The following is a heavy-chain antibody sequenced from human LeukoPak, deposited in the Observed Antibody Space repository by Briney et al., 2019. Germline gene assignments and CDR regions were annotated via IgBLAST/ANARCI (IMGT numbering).Heavy chain of an antibody. D-gene: IGHD2-2*01. J-gene: IGHJ4*02. CDR3: ARGFRRPLPAAIGY. CDR1: GYTFTSYA. Sequence: ASVKVSCKASGYTFTSYATHWVRQAPGQRLEWMGWINAGNGNTKYSQKFQGRVTMTRNTSISTAYMELSSLRSEDTAVYYCARGFRRPLPAAIGYWGQGTLVTVSS. CDR2: INAGNGNT. V-gene: IGHV1-3*01.